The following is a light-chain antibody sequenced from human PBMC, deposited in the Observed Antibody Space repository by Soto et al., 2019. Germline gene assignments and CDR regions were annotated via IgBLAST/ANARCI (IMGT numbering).Light chain of an antibody. CDR3: CSYATPRL. Sequence: QSVLTQPASVSGSPGQSITISCTGTSSDVGSYDLVSWYQQHPGKPPKLILYEVNKRPSGVSVRFSGSKSGNAASLTISGLQAEDEADYYCCSYATPRLFGGGTQLTVL. CDR2: EVN. J-gene: IGLJ2*01. V-gene: IGLV2-23*02. CDR1: SSDVGSYDL.